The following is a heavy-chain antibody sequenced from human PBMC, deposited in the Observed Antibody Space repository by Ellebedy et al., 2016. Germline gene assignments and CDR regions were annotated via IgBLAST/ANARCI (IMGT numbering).Heavy chain of an antibody. CDR3: AKHETDGDYYFDL. Sequence: GESLKISCAASGFTFKTYAMSWVRQAPGEGLEWVSTLSGSGPKTYYADSVQGRFTISRDNSKSTLYLHMNSLRAEDTAVYYCAKHETDGDYYFDLWGRGTLVTVSS. CDR1: GFTFKTYA. CDR2: LSGSGPKT. J-gene: IGHJ2*01. V-gene: IGHV3-23*01. D-gene: IGHD2-21*01.